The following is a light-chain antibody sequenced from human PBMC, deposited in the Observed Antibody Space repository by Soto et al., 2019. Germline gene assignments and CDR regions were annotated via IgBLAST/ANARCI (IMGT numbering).Light chain of an antibody. CDR1: SSDVGAYNF. CDR3: CSYAGSYIHYV. J-gene: IGLJ1*01. CDR2: DVH. Sequence: QSALTQPRSVSGSPGQSVTISCTGTSSDVGAYNFVSWYQQHPGKAPKVIIYDVHKWPSGVPGRFSGSKSGNTASLTISGLQAEDEADYYCCSYAGSYIHYVFGTGTKVTVL. V-gene: IGLV2-11*01.